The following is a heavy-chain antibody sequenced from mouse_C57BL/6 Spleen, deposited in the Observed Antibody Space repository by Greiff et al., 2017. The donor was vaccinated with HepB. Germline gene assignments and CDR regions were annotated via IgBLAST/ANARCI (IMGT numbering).Heavy chain of an antibody. Sequence: VQLQQSGAELVRPGASVKLSCKASGYTFTDYYINWVKQRPGQGLEWIARIYPGSGNTYYNEKFKGKATLTAEKSSSTAYMQRSSLTSEDSAVYFCARYYYGSSIYYYAMDYWGQGTSVTVSS. V-gene: IGHV1-76*01. CDR3: ARYYYGSSIYYYAMDY. CDR1: GYTFTDYY. J-gene: IGHJ4*01. D-gene: IGHD1-1*01. CDR2: IYPGSGNT.